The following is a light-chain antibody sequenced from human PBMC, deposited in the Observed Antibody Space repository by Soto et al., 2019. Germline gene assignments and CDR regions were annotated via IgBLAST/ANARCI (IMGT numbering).Light chain of an antibody. Sequence: EIVLTQSPATLSLSPGERATLSCRASQSVSSYLAWYQQKPGQAPRLLIYDASNRATGIPARFSGSGSGTDFTLTISSLEPEDFAAYYCQQRSNWPPTFGQGTKV. J-gene: IGKJ1*01. V-gene: IGKV3-11*01. CDR2: DAS. CDR3: QQRSNWPPT. CDR1: QSVSSY.